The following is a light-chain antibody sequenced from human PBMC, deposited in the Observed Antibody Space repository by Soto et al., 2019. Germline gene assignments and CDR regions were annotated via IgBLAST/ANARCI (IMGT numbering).Light chain of an antibody. CDR3: QQYNNWPPSS. CDR2: GAS. V-gene: IGKV3-15*01. CDR1: QSVSSN. J-gene: IGKJ4*01. Sequence: EIVMTQSPATLSVSPGERATHSCRASQSVSSNLAWYQQKPGQAPRLLIYGASTRATGIPARFSGSGSGTEFTLTISSLQSEDFAVYYCQQYNNWPPSSFGGGTKVEIK.